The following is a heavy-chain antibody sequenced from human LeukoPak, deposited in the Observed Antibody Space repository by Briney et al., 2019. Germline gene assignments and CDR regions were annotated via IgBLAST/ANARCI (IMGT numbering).Heavy chain of an antibody. CDR2: IHRSGSP. CDR1: LDSTTSNF. V-gene: IGHV4-4*02. J-gene: IGHJ4*02. D-gene: IGHD1-14*01. Sequence: SETLSLTCTVSLDSTTSNFWSWVRQPPGKGLEWIGEIHRSGSPNYNPSLQSRVTISIDRSRNQIVLELSSLTSADTAVYYCARDNLGGFNPGAYWGQGTLVTVSS. CDR3: ARDNLGGFNPGAY.